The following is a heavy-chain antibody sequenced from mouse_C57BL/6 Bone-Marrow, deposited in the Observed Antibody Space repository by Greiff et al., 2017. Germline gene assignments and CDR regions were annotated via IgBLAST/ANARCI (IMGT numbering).Heavy chain of an antibody. CDR3: ARGIYYYGRALYYFDY. D-gene: IGHD1-1*01. V-gene: IGHV1-80*01. CDR2: IYPGDGDP. J-gene: IGHJ2*01. CDR1: GYAFSSYW. Sequence: QVQLQQSGAELVKPGASVKISCKASGYAFSSYWMNWVKQRPGKGLEWIGQIYPGDGDPNYNGKFKGKATLTADKSSSTAYMQLSSLTSEDSAVYFGARGIYYYGRALYYFDYWGQGTTLTVSS.